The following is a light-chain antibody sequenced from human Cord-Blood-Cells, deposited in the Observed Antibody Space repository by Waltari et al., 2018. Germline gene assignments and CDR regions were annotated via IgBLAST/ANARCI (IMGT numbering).Light chain of an antibody. CDR2: EVS. CDR3: SSYTSSSTVV. V-gene: IGLV2-14*01. J-gene: IGLJ2*01. CDR1: SSDVGGYNY. Sequence: QSALTQPASVSGSPGQSITISCTGTSSDVGGYNYVSWYQQHPGKAPKLMIYEVSNRPSGVSNGFSGSKSGNTASRTISGLQAEDEADYYCSSYTSSSTVVFGGGTKLTVL.